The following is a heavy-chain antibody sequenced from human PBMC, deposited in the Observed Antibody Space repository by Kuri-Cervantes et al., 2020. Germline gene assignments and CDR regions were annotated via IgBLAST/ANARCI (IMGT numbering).Heavy chain of an antibody. D-gene: IGHD6-13*01. Sequence: ETLSLTCAASGFTFSSYAMSWVRQAPGKGLEWVSAISGSGGSTYYADSVKGRFTIPRDNSKNTLYLQMNSLRAEDTAVYYCAKEVAAARNYWGQGTLVTVSS. J-gene: IGHJ4*02. CDR2: ISGSGGST. V-gene: IGHV3-23*01. CDR1: GFTFSSYA. CDR3: AKEVAAARNY.